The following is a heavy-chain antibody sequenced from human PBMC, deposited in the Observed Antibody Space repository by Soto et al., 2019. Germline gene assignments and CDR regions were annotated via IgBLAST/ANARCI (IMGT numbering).Heavy chain of an antibody. Sequence: SETLSLTCTVSGGSISSSSYYWGWIRQPPGKGLEWIGSIYYSGSTYYNPSLKSRVTISVDTSKNQFSLKLSSVTAADTAVYYCARHMGQEFDYDFWSGYSNYFDDWGQGTLVTVSS. CDR2: IYYSGST. CDR1: GGSISSSSYY. CDR3: ARHMGQEFDYDFWSGYSNYFDD. J-gene: IGHJ4*02. V-gene: IGHV4-39*01. D-gene: IGHD3-3*01.